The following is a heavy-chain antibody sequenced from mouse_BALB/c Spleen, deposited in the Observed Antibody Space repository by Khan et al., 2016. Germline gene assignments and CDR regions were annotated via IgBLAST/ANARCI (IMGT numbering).Heavy chain of an antibody. V-gene: IGHV4-1*02. J-gene: IGHJ2*01. CDR1: GFDFSRYW. CDR3: ARLVYYGTIDY. Sequence: EVKLLESGGGLVQPGGSLKLSCAASGFDFSRYWMNWVRQAPGKGLEWIGEINPDSSTINYTPSLKDKFIISRDNAKNTLYLQLSKVRSEDTALYYCARLVYYGTIDYWGQGTTLTVSS. CDR2: INPDSSTI. D-gene: IGHD1-1*01.